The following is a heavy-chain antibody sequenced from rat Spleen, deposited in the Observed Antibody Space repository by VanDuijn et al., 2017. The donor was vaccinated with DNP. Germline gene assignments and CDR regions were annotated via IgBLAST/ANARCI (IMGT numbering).Heavy chain of an antibody. CDR2: INKDSNII. V-gene: IGHV4-2*01. Sequence: EVKLVESGGGLVQPGGSLKLSCVASGFNFNDYWMGWVRQAPGKGLEWIGEINKDSNIIKYSPSLKDKFTISRDNAQNTLYLQMSKLGSEDTAIYYCAREDKGVDAWGQGASVTVSS. CDR1: GFNFNDYW. D-gene: IGHD2-2*01. J-gene: IGHJ4*01. CDR3: AREDKGVDA.